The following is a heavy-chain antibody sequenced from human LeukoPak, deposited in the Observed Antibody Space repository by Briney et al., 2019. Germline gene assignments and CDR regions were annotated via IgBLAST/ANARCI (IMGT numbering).Heavy chain of an antibody. CDR2: IWYDGSNK. CDR1: GFTFSSYG. J-gene: IGHJ4*02. V-gene: IGHV3-33*01. D-gene: IGHD5-18*01. Sequence: GGSLRLSCAASGFTFSSYGVHWVRQAPGKGLEWVALIWYDGSNKYYADSVKGRFTISRDNSKNTLYLQMNSLRTEDTAVYYCARGYSFGQYFDSWGQGTLVTVSS. CDR3: ARGYSFGQYFDS.